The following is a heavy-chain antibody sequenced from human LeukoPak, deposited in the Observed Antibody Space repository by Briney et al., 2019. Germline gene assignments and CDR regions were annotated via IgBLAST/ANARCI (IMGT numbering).Heavy chain of an antibody. CDR2: INPRGGST. J-gene: IGHJ6*02. Sequence: ASVKVSCKASGYTFTSYYMHWVRQAPGQGPEWMGIINPRGGSTSYTQKFQGRVTMTTDTSTSTAYMELRSLRSDDTAVYYCARETRTVTTSMDVWGQGTTVTVSS. CDR1: GYTFTSYY. V-gene: IGHV1-46*01. D-gene: IGHD4-17*01. CDR3: ARETRTVTTSMDV.